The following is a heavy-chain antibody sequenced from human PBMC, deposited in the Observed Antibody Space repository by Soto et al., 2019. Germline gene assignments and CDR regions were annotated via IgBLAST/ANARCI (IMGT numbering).Heavy chain of an antibody. CDR2: IYYSGST. V-gene: IGHV4-59*08. D-gene: IGHD2-15*01. J-gene: IGHJ4*02. CDR1: GGSISSYY. CDR3: ARHRGSCSGGSCYVDNYFDY. Sequence: PSETLSLTCTVSGGSISSYYWSWIRQPPGKGLEWIGYIYYSGSTNYNPSLKSRVTISVDTSKNQFSLKLSSVTAADTAVYYCARHRGSCSGGSCYVDNYFDYWGQGSLVTVSS.